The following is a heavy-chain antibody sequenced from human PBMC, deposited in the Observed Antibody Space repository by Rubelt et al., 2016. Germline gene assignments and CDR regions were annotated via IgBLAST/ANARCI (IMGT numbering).Heavy chain of an antibody. D-gene: IGHD3-3*01. CDR3: AIYDFWSGYYLDY. CDR2: LDPSDSYT. CDR1: GYSFTSYW. J-gene: IGHJ4*02. V-gene: IGHV5-10-1*03. Sequence: EVQLVQSGAEVKKPGESLRISCKGSGYSFTSYWISWVRQMPGKGLEWMGRLDPSDSYTNYSPSFQGHGTISADKSISTAYLQWSSLKASDTAMYYCAIYDFWSGYYLDYWGQGTLVTVSS.